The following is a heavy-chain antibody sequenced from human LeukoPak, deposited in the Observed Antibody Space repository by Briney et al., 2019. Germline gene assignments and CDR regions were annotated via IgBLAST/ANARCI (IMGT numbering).Heavy chain of an antibody. J-gene: IGHJ5*02. V-gene: IGHV4-59*01. CDR3: ARDRGYCSGGSCYRWFDP. D-gene: IGHD2-15*01. Sequence: KPSETLSFTCTVSGGSISSDCWSWIRQPPGKGLEWIGYIYYSGSTNYNPSLKSRVTISVDTSKNQFSLKLSSVTAADTAVYYCARDRGYCSGGSCYRWFDPWGQGTLVTVSS. CDR1: GGSISSDC. CDR2: IYYSGST.